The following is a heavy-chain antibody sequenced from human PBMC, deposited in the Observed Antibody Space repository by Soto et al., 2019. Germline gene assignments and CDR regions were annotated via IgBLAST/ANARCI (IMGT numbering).Heavy chain of an antibody. CDR1: GYTFTSYY. D-gene: IGHD3-22*01. J-gene: IGHJ6*02. Sequence: WASVKVSCKASGYTFTSYYMHWVRQAPGQGLEWMGIINPSGGSTSYAQKFQGRVTMTRDTSTSTVYMELSSLRSEDTAVYYCARDPQYYYDGPGGMDVWGQGTTVTVSS. CDR2: INPSGGST. CDR3: ARDPQYYYDGPGGMDV. V-gene: IGHV1-46*01.